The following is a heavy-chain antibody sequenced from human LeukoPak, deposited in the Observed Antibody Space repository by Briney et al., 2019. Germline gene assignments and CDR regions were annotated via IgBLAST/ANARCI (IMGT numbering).Heavy chain of an antibody. V-gene: IGHV3-23*01. D-gene: IGHD4-17*01. J-gene: IGHJ6*02. Sequence: HPGGSLRLSCAASGFTFSNAWMSWVRQAPGKGLEWVSAISGSGGSTYYADSVKGRFTISRDNSKNTLYLQMNSLRAEDTAVYYCRGTVTKRGATDYGMDVRGQGTTVTVSS. CDR2: ISGSGGST. CDR1: GFTFSNAW. CDR3: RGTVTKRGATDYGMDV.